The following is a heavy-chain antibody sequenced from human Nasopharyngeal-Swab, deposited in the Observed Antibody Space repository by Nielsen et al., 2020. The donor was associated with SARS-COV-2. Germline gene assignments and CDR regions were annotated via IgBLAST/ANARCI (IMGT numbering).Heavy chain of an antibody. CDR1: GYSFTSYW. J-gene: IGHJ6*03. CDR2: IDPSDSYT. D-gene: IGHD2-15*01. Sequence: KVSCKGSGYSFTSYWISWVRQMPGKGLEWMGRIDPSDSYTNYSPSFQGHVTISADKSISTAYLQWSSLKASDTATYYCARRAYCSGGSCYSPYYYYMDVWGKGTTVTVSS. CDR3: ARRAYCSGGSCYSPYYYYMDV. V-gene: IGHV5-10-1*01.